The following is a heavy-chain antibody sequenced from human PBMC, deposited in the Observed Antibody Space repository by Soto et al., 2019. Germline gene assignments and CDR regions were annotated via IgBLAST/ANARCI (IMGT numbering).Heavy chain of an antibody. D-gene: IGHD6-6*01. CDR2: IYWNDDK. Sequence: SGPTLVNPTQTLTLTCTFSGFSLSTSGVGVGWIRQPPGKALEWLALIYWNDDKRYSPSLKSRLTITKDTSKNQVVLTMTNMDPVDTATYYCAHKQWGQLVLSWFDPWGQGTLVTVSS. V-gene: IGHV2-5*01. CDR3: AHKQWGQLVLSWFDP. CDR1: GFSLSTSGVG. J-gene: IGHJ5*02.